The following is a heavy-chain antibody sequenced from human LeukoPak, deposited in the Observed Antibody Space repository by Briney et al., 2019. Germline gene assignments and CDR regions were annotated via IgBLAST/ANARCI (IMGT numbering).Heavy chain of an antibody. V-gene: IGHV1-3*01. CDR3: ARDPDSSSWYDY. J-gene: IGHJ4*02. CDR2: INAGNGNT. CDR1: GYTFTSYA. Sequence: ASVKVSCKASGYTFTSYAMHWVRQAPGQRLEWMGWINAGNGNTKYSQKFQGRVTITRDTSASTAYMELSRLRSDDTAVYYCARDPDSSSWYDYWGQGTLVTVSS. D-gene: IGHD6-13*01.